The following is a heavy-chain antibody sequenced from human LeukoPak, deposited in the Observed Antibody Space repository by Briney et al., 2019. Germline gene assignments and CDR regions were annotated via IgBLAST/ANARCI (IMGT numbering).Heavy chain of an antibody. CDR1: GFTFSSYA. CDR2: ISPNSNTI. Sequence: GGSLRLSCAASGFTFSSYAMSWIRQAPGQGMEWVAYISPNSNTIHYADSVKGRFTISRDNAKNSLFLQVNSLRAEDTAMYYCVTESGWLFDYWGQGTLVTVSS. V-gene: IGHV3-48*04. J-gene: IGHJ4*02. CDR3: VTESGWLFDY. D-gene: IGHD6-19*01.